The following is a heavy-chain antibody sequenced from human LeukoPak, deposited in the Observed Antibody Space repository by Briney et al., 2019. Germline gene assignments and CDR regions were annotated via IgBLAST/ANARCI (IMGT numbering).Heavy chain of an antibody. CDR3: ARSVGPYYDSSGYYPGY. J-gene: IGHJ4*02. V-gene: IGHV1-2*02. Sequence: ASVKVSCKTSGYTFTGYYMHWVRQAPGQGLEWMGWINPNSGGTNYAQKFQGRVTMTRDTSISTAYMELSRLRSDDTAVYYCARSVGPYYDSSGYYPGYWGQGTLVTVSS. CDR1: GYTFTGYY. CDR2: INPNSGGT. D-gene: IGHD3-22*01.